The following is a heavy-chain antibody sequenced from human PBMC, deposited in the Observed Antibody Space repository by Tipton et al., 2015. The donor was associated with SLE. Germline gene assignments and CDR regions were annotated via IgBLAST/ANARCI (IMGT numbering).Heavy chain of an antibody. J-gene: IGHJ4*02. CDR3: ARRFGTSFDY. V-gene: IGHV4-39*07. CDR2: LHYSGRS. CDR1: GDSITSGSYY. D-gene: IGHD1-7*01. Sequence: TLSLTCSVSGDSITSGSYYWVWIRQPPGKGLEWIGRLHYSGRSYYNPSLKSRVTISLDTSRTQFSLKLTSVTAADTAVYYCARRFGTSFDYWDQGTLVTVSS.